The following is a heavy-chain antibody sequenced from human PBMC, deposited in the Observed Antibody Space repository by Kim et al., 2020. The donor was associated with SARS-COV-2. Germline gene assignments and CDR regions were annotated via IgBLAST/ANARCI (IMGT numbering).Heavy chain of an antibody. CDR3: TRDKGIYDYSNYGIPMDV. Sequence: GGSLRLSCTASGFTFGDYAMSWFRQAPGKGLEWVGFIRSKAYGGTTEYAASVKGRFTISRDDSKSIAYLQMNSLKTEDTAVYYCTRDKGIYDYSNYGIPMDVWGQGTTVTVSS. CDR2: IRSKAYGGTT. V-gene: IGHV3-49*03. CDR1: GFTFGDYA. J-gene: IGHJ6*02. D-gene: IGHD4-4*01.